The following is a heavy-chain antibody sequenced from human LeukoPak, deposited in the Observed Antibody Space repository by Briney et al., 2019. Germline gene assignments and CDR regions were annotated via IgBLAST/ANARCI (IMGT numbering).Heavy chain of an antibody. CDR1: GGSISSSSHY. CDR2: IYYSGST. Sequence: SETLSLTCTVSGGSISSSSHYWGWIRQPPGKGLEWIGSIYYSGSTYYNPSLKSRATISVDTSKNQFSLKLSSVTAADTAVYYCASPGKNFDYWGQGTLVTVSS. CDR3: ASPGKNFDY. V-gene: IGHV4-39*01. J-gene: IGHJ4*02.